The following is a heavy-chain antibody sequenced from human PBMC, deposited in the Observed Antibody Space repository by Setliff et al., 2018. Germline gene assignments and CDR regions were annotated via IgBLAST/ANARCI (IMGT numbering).Heavy chain of an antibody. D-gene: IGHD3-3*01. Sequence: SETLSLTCTVSGGSISSGGYYWSWIRQHPGKGLEWIGYIYYSGSTYYNPSLKSRVTISVDTSKNQFSLKLSSVTAADTAVYYCARGGAAESYDFWSGMYYYYYYYMDVWGKGTTVAVSS. CDR3: ARGGAAESYDFWSGMYYYYYYYMDV. J-gene: IGHJ6*03. V-gene: IGHV4-31*03. CDR2: IYYSGST. CDR1: GGSISSGGYY.